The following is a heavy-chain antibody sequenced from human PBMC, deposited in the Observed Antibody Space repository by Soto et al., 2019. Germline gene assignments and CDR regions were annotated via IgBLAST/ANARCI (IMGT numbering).Heavy chain of an antibody. CDR1: GGSISSSSYY. CDR2: IYYSGST. CDR3: ARHGESSSWYYYYGMDV. Sequence: SETLSLTCTVSGGSISSSSYYWGWIRQPPGKGLEWIGSIYYSGSTYYNPSLKSRVTISVDTSKNQFSLKLSSVTAADTAVYYCARHGESSSWYYYYGMDVWGQGTTVTVSS. J-gene: IGHJ6*02. D-gene: IGHD6-13*01. V-gene: IGHV4-39*01.